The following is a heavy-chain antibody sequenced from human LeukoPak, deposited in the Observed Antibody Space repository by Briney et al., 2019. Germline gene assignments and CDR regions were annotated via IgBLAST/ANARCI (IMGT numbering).Heavy chain of an antibody. Sequence: SETLSLTCTVSGGSISSYYWSWIRQPPGKGLEWIGYIYYTGSTNYNPSLKSRVTISVDTSKNQFSLKLSAVTVEDTAVYYCARGRYDSSGYYYHYWGQGTLVTVSS. CDR1: GGSISSYY. CDR2: IYYTGST. D-gene: IGHD3-22*01. J-gene: IGHJ4*02. V-gene: IGHV4-59*01. CDR3: ARGRYDSSGYYYHY.